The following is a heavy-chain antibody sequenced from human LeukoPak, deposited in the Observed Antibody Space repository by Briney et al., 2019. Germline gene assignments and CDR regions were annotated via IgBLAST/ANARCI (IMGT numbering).Heavy chain of an antibody. Sequence: GGSLRLSCAASGFTFSSYGMHWVRQAPGKGLEWVAVIWYDGSNKYYADSVKGRFTISRDNSKNTLYLQMHSLRAEDTAVYYCARDKPPPYYYDSSGIFDYWGQGTLVTVSS. V-gene: IGHV3-33*08. CDR2: IWYDGSNK. CDR1: GFTFSSYG. J-gene: IGHJ4*02. D-gene: IGHD3-22*01. CDR3: ARDKPPPYYYDSSGIFDY.